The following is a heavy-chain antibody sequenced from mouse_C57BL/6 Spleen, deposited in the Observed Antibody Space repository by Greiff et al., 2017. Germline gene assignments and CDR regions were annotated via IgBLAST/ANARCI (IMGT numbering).Heavy chain of an antibody. CDR2: LWRGGST. J-gene: IGHJ1*03. D-gene: IGHD1-1*01. CDR3: AKNGDGSSFQWYFDV. Sequence: VRLQQPEPGLLQPSPSLSITCTVPGFSSPSYGVHGVRQSPGKGLEWLGVLWRGGSTDDNAAFMSRLSITKDNSKSQVFFKMNSRQADDTAIYYCAKNGDGSSFQWYFDVWGTGTTATGSS. V-gene: IGHV2-5*01. CDR1: GFSSPSYG.